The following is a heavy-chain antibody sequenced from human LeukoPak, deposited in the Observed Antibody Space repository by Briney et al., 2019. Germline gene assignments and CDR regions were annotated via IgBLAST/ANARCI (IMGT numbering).Heavy chain of an antibody. J-gene: IGHJ4*02. CDR3: VVGHNYFDY. V-gene: IGHV4-59*01. Sequence: SETLSLTCSVSGGSISSYYWSWIRQPPGKGLEWSGYIYYSGSIKYKPSLKSRVTISVDTSKNQLSLKLSSVTAADTAVYYCVVGHNYFDYWGQGTLVTVSS. CDR1: GGSISSYY. D-gene: IGHD2-15*01. CDR2: IYYSGSI.